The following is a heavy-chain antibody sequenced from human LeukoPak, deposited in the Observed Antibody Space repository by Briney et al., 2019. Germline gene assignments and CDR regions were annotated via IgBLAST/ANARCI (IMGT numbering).Heavy chain of an antibody. CDR3: ARFNGDYYGMDV. CDR1: GFTFDDYA. Sequence: PGRSLRLSCAASGFTFDDYAMHWVRQAPGKGLEWVSGISWNSGSIGYADSVKGRFTISRDNAKNSLYLQMHSLRDEDTAFYYCARFNGDYYGMDVWGQGTTVTVSS. CDR2: ISWNSGSI. D-gene: IGHD4-17*01. J-gene: IGHJ6*02. V-gene: IGHV3-9*01.